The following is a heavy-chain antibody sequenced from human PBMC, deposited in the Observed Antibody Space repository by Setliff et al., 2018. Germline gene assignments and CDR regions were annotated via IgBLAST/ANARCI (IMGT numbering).Heavy chain of an antibody. CDR3: ARHKTGAVGTGEHFQH. V-gene: IGHV4-39*01. J-gene: IGHJ1*01. D-gene: IGHD6-19*01. CDR2: VYYSGTT. CDR1: VDSISSSTYY. Sequence: PSETLSLTCTVSVDSISSSTYYWGWIRQPPGKGLEWIGSVYYSGTTKYNPSLGSRVTISVDASKNQFSLKLSSVTAADTAVYYCARHKTGAVGTGEHFQHWGQGTLVTVSS.